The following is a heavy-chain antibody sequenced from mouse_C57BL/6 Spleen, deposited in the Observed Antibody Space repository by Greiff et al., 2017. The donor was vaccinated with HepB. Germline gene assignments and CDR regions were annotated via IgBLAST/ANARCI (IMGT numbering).Heavy chain of an antibody. CDR1: GYAFTNYL. CDR3: ARGDDYDGFDY. J-gene: IGHJ2*01. CDR2: INPGSGGT. Sequence: LQESGAELVRPGTSVKVSCKASGYAFTNYLIEWVKQRPGQGLEWIGVINPGSGGTNYNEKFKGKATLTADKSSSTAYMQLSSLTSEDSAVYFCARGDDYDGFDYWGQGTTLTVSS. V-gene: IGHV1-54*01. D-gene: IGHD2-4*01.